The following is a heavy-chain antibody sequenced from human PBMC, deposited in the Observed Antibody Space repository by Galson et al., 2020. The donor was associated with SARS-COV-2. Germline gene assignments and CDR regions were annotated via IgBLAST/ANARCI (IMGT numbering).Heavy chain of an antibody. CDR1: GYTFTIYE. D-gene: IGHD1-1*01. J-gene: IGHJ6*02. V-gene: IGHV1-8*01. CDR3: ARHPNLDDGRYGLDV. Sequence: ASVKVSCKTSGYTFTIYEINWVRQATGQGLEWLGWMNPNSGNTGYAPKFQGRVTMTRDTSLSTAYMELNSLTSDDTAVYYCARHPNLDDGRYGLDVWGQGTTVTVSS. CDR2: MNPNSGNT.